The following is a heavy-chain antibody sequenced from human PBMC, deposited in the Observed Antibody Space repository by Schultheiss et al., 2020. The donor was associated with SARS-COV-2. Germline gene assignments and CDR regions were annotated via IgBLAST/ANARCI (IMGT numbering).Heavy chain of an antibody. Sequence: SQTLSLTCAVYGGSFSGYYWSWIRQPPGKGLEWIGEINHSGSTNYNPSLRSRVAMSVDTPKNQFSLKLTSVTAADTAVYYCARGVSRIAVGVGFDPWGQGTLVTVSS. D-gene: IGHD6-19*01. V-gene: IGHV4-34*09. CDR3: ARGVSRIAVGVGFDP. CDR2: INHSGST. J-gene: IGHJ5*02. CDR1: GGSFSGYY.